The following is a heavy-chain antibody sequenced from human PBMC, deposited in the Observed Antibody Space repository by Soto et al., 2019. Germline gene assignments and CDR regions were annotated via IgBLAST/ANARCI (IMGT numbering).Heavy chain of an antibody. CDR2: ISAYNDQT. CDR3: AKARPRLTQNFLDVY. CDR1: GYTFTDHG. V-gene: IGHV1-18*01. Sequence: QIQLVQSGAEVKKPGASVKVSCKASGYTFTDHGISWVRQAPGQGFEWMGWISAYNDQTVYAQKFQGRVIMTTDKYANTAYMELRSLPSDDTAVYYCAKARPRLTQNFLDVYWGQGTLVTVSS. D-gene: IGHD3-16*01. J-gene: IGHJ4*02.